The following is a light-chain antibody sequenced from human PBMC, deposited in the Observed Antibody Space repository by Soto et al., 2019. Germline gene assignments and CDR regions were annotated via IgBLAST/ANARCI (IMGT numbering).Light chain of an antibody. J-gene: IGKJ1*01. CDR1: QSISSW. V-gene: IGKV1-5*01. CDR2: DAS. CDR3: QQYNSYPWT. Sequence: DIHVTQSPSTLSSSLGDRVTITCRASQSISSWLAWYQQKPGKAPKLLIYDASSLESGVPSRFSGSGSGTEFTLTISSLQPDDFATYYCQQYNSYPWTFGQGTK.